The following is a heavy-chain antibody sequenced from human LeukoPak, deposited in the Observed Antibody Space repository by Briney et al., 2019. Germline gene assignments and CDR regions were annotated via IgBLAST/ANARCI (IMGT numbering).Heavy chain of an antibody. CDR3: ARGHYDVLAASYKWTPDY. CDR2: ITSGGDYI. Sequence: RGSLRLSCAASGFTFNTFNMNSVRQAPGKGLEWVSSITSGGDYIYYADSVKGRFTTSRDNAKNSLSMQLNSLRVEDTAVYYCARGHYDVLAASYKWTPDYWGQGTLVTVSS. D-gene: IGHD3-9*01. CDR1: GFTFNTFN. V-gene: IGHV3-21*01. J-gene: IGHJ4*02.